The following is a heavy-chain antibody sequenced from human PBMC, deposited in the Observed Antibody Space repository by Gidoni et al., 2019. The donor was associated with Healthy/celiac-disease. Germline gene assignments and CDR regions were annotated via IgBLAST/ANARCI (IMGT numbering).Heavy chain of an antibody. CDR2: IYTSGRT. J-gene: IGHJ4*02. D-gene: IGHD3-3*01. CDR3: AGGKYYDFWSGYTALDY. V-gene: IGHV4-61*02. CDR1: AGSISSGSYY. Sequence: QVQLQESGPGLVKPSHTLSLTCTVSAGSISSGSYYWSWIRQPAGKGLEWIGRIYTSGRTNYNPSLKSRVTISVDTSKNQFSLKLSSVTAADTAVYYCAGGKYYDFWSGYTALDYWGQGTLVTVSS.